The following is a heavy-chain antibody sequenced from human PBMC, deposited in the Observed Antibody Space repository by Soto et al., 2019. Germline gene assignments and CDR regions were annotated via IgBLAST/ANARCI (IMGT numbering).Heavy chain of an antibody. CDR2: TYYRSKWYN. D-gene: IGHD3-3*01. CDR3: ARDPITIFGVGPYYYYYGMDV. Sequence: PSHTLSLTCAISGDSVSSNSAALNWIRQSPSRGLEWLGRTYYRSKWYNDYAVSVKSRITINPDTSKNQFSLQLNSVTPEDTAVYYCARDPITIFGVGPYYYYYGMDVWGQGTTVTVSS. CDR1: GDSVSSNSAA. J-gene: IGHJ6*02. V-gene: IGHV6-1*01.